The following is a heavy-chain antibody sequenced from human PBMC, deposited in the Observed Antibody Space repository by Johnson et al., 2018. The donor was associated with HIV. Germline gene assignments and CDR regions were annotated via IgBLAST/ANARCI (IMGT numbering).Heavy chain of an antibody. CDR1: GFSFSNYP. V-gene: IGHV3-30-3*01. CDR2: ISYDGSNK. J-gene: IGHJ3*02. D-gene: IGHD1-1*01. Sequence: QVQLVESGGGVVQPGRSLRLSCAASGFSFSNYPMHWVRQAPGKGLEWMAFISYDGSNKYYADSVKGRFTISRDNSKNTLYLQMNSLRAEDTAVYYCARDLAGTERGNAFDIWGQGTMVTVSS. CDR3: ARDLAGTERGNAFDI.